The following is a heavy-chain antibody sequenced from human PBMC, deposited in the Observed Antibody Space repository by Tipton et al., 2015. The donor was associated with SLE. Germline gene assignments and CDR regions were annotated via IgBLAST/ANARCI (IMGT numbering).Heavy chain of an antibody. D-gene: IGHD6-6*01. CDR2: IYHSGST. Sequence: TLSLTCTVSGGSISSHYWSWIRQPPGKGLEWIGYIYHSGSTNYNPSLKSRVTISVDTSKNQFSLKLSSVTAADTAVYYCARMYSSSSGVDYWGQGTLVTVSS. CDR3: ARMYSSSSGVDY. J-gene: IGHJ4*02. V-gene: IGHV4-59*11. CDR1: GGSISSHY.